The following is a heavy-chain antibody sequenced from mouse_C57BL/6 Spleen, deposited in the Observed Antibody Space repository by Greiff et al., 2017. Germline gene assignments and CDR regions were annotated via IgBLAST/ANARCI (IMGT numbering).Heavy chain of an antibody. CDR3: ARDYGSSPYFYAMDY. D-gene: IGHD1-1*01. Sequence: QVQLQQSGAELVRPGSSVKLSCKASGYTFTSYWMDWVKQRPGQGLQWIGNIYPSDSETHYNQKFKDKATLTVDKSSSTAYVQLSSLTSEDSAVYYGARDYGSSPYFYAMDYWGQGTSVTGSS. V-gene: IGHV1-61*01. CDR1: GYTFTSYW. J-gene: IGHJ4*01. CDR2: IYPSDSET.